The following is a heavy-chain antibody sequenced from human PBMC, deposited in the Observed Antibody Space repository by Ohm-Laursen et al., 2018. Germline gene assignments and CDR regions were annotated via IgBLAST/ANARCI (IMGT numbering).Heavy chain of an antibody. Sequence: ASVKVSCKPSGYTLTSYYMHWVRQAPGQGLEWMGIINSSSGSTRYAQKLQGRVTMTRDTSTSTVYMELSSLRSEDTAVYYCARGFPGSGWYSFDYWGQGTLVTVSS. V-gene: IGHV1-46*04. D-gene: IGHD6-19*01. J-gene: IGHJ4*02. CDR3: ARGFPGSGWYSFDY. CDR1: GYTLTSYY. CDR2: INSSSGST.